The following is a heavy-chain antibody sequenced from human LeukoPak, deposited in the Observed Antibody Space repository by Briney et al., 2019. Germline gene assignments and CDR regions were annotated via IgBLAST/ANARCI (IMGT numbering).Heavy chain of an antibody. CDR1: GFTFSSYA. V-gene: IGHV3-23*01. CDR3: AKAPIASVGIFDF. D-gene: IGHD6-13*01. Sequence: GGSLRLSCAASGFTFSSYAMHWVRQAPGKGLEWVSGISGSGGSTYYADSVKGRFTISRDNSKYTLYLQMNSLRAEDTAVYYCAKAPIASVGIFDFWGQGTLVTVSS. CDR2: ISGSGGST. J-gene: IGHJ4*02.